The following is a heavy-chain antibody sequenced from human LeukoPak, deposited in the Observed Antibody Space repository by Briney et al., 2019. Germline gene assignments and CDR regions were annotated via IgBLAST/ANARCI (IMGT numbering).Heavy chain of an antibody. Sequence: SETLSLTCAVYGGSFSGYYWSWIRQPPGKGLEWIGEINHSGSTNYNPSLKSRVTISVDTTIYQFSLNLSSVTAADTAVYYCARVSTGWYHYFDSWGQGTLVTVSS. D-gene: IGHD6-19*01. J-gene: IGHJ4*02. CDR1: GGSFSGYY. CDR3: ARVSTGWYHYFDS. V-gene: IGHV4-34*01. CDR2: INHSGST.